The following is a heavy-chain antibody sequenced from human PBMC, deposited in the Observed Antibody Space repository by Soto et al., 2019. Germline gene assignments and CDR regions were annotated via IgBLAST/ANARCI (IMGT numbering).Heavy chain of an antibody. Sequence: EVQLLESGGGLVQPGGSLRLSCAASGFTFSSYAMSWFRQAPGKGLEWVSAISGSGGSTYYADYEKGRFTISRDNSKNTLYLQMNSLRAEDTAVYYCAKDRKDTIFGVVIPSYYYYSGMDVWGQGTTVTVSS. D-gene: IGHD3-3*01. CDR2: ISGSGGST. CDR3: AKDRKDTIFGVVIPSYYYYSGMDV. V-gene: IGHV3-23*01. J-gene: IGHJ6*02. CDR1: GFTFSSYA.